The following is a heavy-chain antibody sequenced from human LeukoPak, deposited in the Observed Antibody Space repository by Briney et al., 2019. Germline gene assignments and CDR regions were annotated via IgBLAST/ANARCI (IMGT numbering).Heavy chain of an antibody. CDR1: GFTFDDYA. J-gene: IGHJ5*02. D-gene: IGHD3-10*01. V-gene: IGHV3-9*01. CDR2: ISWNSGSI. Sequence: GGSLRLSCAASGFTFDDYAMHWVRQAPGKGLEWVSGISWNSGSIGYADSVKGRFTISRDNAKNSLYLQMNSLRAEDTALYYCAKGLLWFGELLPNWFGPWGQGTLVTVSS. CDR3: AKGLLWFGELLPNWFGP.